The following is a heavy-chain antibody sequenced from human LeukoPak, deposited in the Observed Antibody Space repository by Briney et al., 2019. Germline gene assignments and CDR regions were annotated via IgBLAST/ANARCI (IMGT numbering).Heavy chain of an antibody. D-gene: IGHD2-15*01. CDR2: INHSGST. V-gene: IGHV4-34*01. Sequence: SETLSLTCTVSGASISSNYWSWIRQPPGKGLEWIGEINHSGSTNYNPSLKSRVTISVDTSKNQFSLKLSSVTAADTAVYYCARASYCSGGSCSYYYYYYMDVWGKGTTVTVSS. J-gene: IGHJ6*03. CDR3: ARASYCSGGSCSYYYYYYMDV. CDR1: GASISSNY.